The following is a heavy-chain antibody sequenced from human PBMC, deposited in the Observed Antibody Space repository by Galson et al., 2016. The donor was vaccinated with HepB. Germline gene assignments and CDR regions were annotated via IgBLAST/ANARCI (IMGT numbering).Heavy chain of an antibody. Sequence: SLRLSCAASGFSFSTYGMHWVRQAPGKGLEWVAVLWYDGGRQHYGGSVKGRFTVSRDNSKKTLYLQMNSLRVEDTAVYYCARGDLVKTGVDFWGQGTLVTVSS. CDR2: LWYDGGRQ. V-gene: IGHV3-33*01. CDR3: ARGDLVKTGVDF. D-gene: IGHD1-14*01. J-gene: IGHJ4*02. CDR1: GFSFSTYG.